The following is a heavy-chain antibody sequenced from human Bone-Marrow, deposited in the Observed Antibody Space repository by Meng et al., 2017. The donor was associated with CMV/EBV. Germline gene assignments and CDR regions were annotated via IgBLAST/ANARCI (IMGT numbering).Heavy chain of an antibody. V-gene: IGHV3-21*01. CDR3: AAQSGELGYFDY. CDR2: ISSSSRYI. D-gene: IGHD7-27*01. J-gene: IGHJ4*02. CDR1: GFTFSSNS. Sequence: AASGFTFSSNSMNWVRQAPGKGLEWVSSISSSSRYIYYADSVKGRFTISRDNAKNSLYLQMNSLRAEDTAVYYCAAQSGELGYFDYWGQGTLVTVSS.